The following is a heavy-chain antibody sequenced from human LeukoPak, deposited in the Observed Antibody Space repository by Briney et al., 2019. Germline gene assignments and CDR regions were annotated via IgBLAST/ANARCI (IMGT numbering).Heavy chain of an antibody. CDR3: AKDPRRTYYYYYGMDV. D-gene: IGHD6-25*01. CDR2: ISGSGGST. Sequence: GGSLRLSCAASGFTFSSYAMSWVRQAPGKGLEWVSAISGSGGSTYYADSVKGRFTNSRDNSKNTLYLQMNSLRAEDTAVYYCAKDPRRTYYYYYGMDVWGQGTTVTVSS. V-gene: IGHV3-23*01. CDR1: GFTFSSYA. J-gene: IGHJ6*02.